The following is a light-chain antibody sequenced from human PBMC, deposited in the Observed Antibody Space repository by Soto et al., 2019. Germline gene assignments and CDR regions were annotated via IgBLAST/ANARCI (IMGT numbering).Light chain of an antibody. CDR3: QHYDGSLWT. Sequence: EIVLTQSPGTLSLSPGERATLSCRASQSISSSSLAWYQHRPGQAPRLLIYVASSRATGIPVRFSGSGSGTDFTLTISRLEPEDFSVYYCQHYDGSLWTFGQGSKVDIK. CDR2: VAS. J-gene: IGKJ1*01. V-gene: IGKV3-20*01. CDR1: QSISSSS.